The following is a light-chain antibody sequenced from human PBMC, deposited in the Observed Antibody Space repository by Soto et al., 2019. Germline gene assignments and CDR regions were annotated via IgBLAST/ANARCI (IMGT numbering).Light chain of an antibody. V-gene: IGLV2-11*01. CDR1: SGFVGGYNY. J-gene: IGLJ1*01. Sequence: QSALTPRRSVPGSPGQSGTISCTGTSGFVGGYNYVSWYRQYSGQAPQLMIYDVSQRPSGVPDRFSGSTSGTAASLTISGLQADDEADYYCCSYAGSYVFGTGTKVTVL. CDR3: CSYAGSYV. CDR2: DVS.